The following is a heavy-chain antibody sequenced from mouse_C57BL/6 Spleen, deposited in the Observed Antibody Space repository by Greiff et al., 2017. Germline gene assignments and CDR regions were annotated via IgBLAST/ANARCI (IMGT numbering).Heavy chain of an antibody. D-gene: IGHD3-3*01. CDR2: IDPSDSYT. CDR1: GYTFTSYW. V-gene: IGHV1-69*01. CDR3: ATGARFAWFAY. J-gene: IGHJ3*01. Sequence: VQLQQPGAELVMPGASVKLSCKASGYTFTSYWMHWVKQRPGQGLEWIGEIDPSDSYTNYNQKFKGKSTLTVDKSSSTAYMQLSSLTSEDSAVYCGATGARFAWFAYWGQGTLVTVAA.